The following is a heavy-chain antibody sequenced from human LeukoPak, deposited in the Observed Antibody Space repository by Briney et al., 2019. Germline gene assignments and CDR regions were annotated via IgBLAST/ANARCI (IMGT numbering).Heavy chain of an antibody. J-gene: IGHJ6*02. CDR1: GESFSGYY. D-gene: IGHD1-26*01. CDR2: INHSGST. V-gene: IGHV4-34*01. CDR3: TRIVGGGYYYYYGMDD. Sequence: SETLSLTCAVYGESFSGYYWSWIRQPPGKGVEWVGEINHSGSTNYNTSLKRRVTISVDTSKTQFTLKLSFVTAADAAVYYCTRIVGGGYYYYYGMDDWGQGTTVTVAS.